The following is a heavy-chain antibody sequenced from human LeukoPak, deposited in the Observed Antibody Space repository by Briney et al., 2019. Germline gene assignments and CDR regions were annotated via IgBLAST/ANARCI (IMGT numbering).Heavy chain of an antibody. J-gene: IGHJ4*02. CDR1: GCTFSSYW. Sequence: GGSLRLSCAASGCTFSSYWMHWIRQAPGKGLVWVSRINSDGSNTKYADSVKGRFTISRDNAKNSLYLQMNSRRAEDTAVYYCARDCPPPPVACPYYFDYWGQGTLVTVSS. D-gene: IGHD6-19*01. CDR3: ARDCPPPPVACPYYFDY. CDR2: INSDGSNT. V-gene: IGHV3-74*03.